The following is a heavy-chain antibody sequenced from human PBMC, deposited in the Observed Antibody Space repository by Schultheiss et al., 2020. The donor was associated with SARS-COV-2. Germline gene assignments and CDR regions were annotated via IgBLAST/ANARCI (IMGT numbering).Heavy chain of an antibody. J-gene: IGHJ6*02. V-gene: IGHV4-59*01. CDR3: ARSPIIRYFDWLSGYYGMDV. CDR2: IYYSGST. Sequence: SETLSLTCTVSGGSISTYHWKWVRQPPGKGLEWIGSIYYSGSTNYNPSLKSRVTISVDTSKNQFSLKLSSVTAADTAVYYCARSPIIRYFDWLSGYYGMDVWGQGTTVTVSS. CDR1: GGSISTYH. D-gene: IGHD3-9*01.